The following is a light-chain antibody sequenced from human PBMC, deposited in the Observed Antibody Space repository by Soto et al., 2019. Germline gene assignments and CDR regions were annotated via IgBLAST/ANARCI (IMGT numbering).Light chain of an antibody. CDR1: QGISSW. CDR2: AAS. CDR3: QQANSFPFS. V-gene: IGKV1-12*01. J-gene: IGKJ4*01. Sequence: DIQMTQSPSSVSASVGDIVTITCRASQGISSWLAWYQQKPGKAPKLLIYAASGLQSWVPSRFSGSGSGTEFTLTIRSLPPEDFAIYYCQQANSFPFSFGGGTKVEIK.